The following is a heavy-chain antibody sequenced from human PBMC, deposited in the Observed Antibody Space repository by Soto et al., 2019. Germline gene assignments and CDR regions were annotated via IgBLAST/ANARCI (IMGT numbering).Heavy chain of an antibody. CDR1: GFTFSSYV. D-gene: IGHD3-22*01. Sequence: GGSLRLSCAASGFTFSSYVMSWVRQAPGKGLEWVSSISSSGGNTYYADSVKGRFTISRDNSKNTLYLQKKSLRAEDTVVKFSAKVDSSGPIYDSWGRGTLVPVSS. V-gene: IGHV3-23*01. CDR3: AKVDSSGPIYDS. CDR2: ISSSGGNT. J-gene: IGHJ4*02.